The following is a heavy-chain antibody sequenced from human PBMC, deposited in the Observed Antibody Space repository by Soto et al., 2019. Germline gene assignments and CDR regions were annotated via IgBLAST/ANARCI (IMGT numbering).Heavy chain of an antibody. J-gene: IGHJ4*02. CDR1: GFTFSSYS. V-gene: IGHV3-21*01. CDR3: ARSAYGGYYYDSSGYPWGY. CDR2: ISSSSSYI. D-gene: IGHD3-22*01. Sequence: EVQLVESGGGLVKPGGSLRLSCAASGFTFSSYSMNWVRQAPGKGLEWVSSISSSSSYIYYADSVKGRFTISRDNAKNSLYLQMNSLRAEDTALYYCARSAYGGYYYDSSGYPWGYWGQGTLVTVSS.